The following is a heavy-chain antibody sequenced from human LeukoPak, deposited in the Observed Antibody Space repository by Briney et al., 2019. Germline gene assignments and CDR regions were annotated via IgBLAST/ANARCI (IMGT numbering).Heavy chain of an antibody. D-gene: IGHD3-10*01. J-gene: IGHJ6*03. CDR2: INHSGST. CDR1: GGSLSGYY. Sequence: SETLCLTCAVYGGSLSGYYWSWIRQPPGKGLEWIGEINHSGSTNYNPSLKSRVTISVDTSKNQFSLKLSSVTAADTAVYYCARALIRRGNPHTSDNYYYMDVWGKGTTVTVSS. CDR3: ARALIRRGNPHTSDNYYYMDV. V-gene: IGHV4-34*01.